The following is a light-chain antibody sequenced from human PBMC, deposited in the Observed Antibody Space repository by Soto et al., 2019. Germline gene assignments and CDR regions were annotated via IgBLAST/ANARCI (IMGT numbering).Light chain of an antibody. J-gene: IGKJ1*01. CDR1: QGINNY. CDR3: QQYNSYPWT. CDR2: ATS. V-gene: IGKV1-16*01. Sequence: DIQMTQSPPSLSASVGDRVTITCRASQGINNYLAWFQQQPGKAPKPLIFATSSLHSGVPSRFSGSGSGTEFTLTITNVQPEDFVAYFCQQYNSYPWTFGQGTKV.